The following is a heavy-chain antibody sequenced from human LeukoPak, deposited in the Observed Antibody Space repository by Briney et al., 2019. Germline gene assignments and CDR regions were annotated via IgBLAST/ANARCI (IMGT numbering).Heavy chain of an antibody. CDR1: GFTFSSHA. V-gene: IGHV3-23*01. CDR3: ARSDCNCVNCYVRDN. Sequence: PVGSLSLSCAGSGFTFSSHAMSWVRPAPGKGLERVSLISGSGDTTSYAGPVKGRSTIHRHNSSNTLSLQMNNLRAEDRAVSLFARSDCNCVNCYVRDNWGQGTLVTVSS. CDR2: ISGSGDTT. J-gene: IGHJ4*02. D-gene: IGHD2/OR15-2a*01.